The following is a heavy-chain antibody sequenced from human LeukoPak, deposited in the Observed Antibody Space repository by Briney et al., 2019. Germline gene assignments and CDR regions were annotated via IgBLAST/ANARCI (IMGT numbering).Heavy chain of an antibody. CDR1: GGSISNYY. D-gene: IGHD5-24*01. J-gene: IGHJ4*02. Sequence: SETLSLTCTVSGGSISNYYWNWIRQPPGKGLEWIGYIYDSGSTNYNPSLKSRVTISVDTSKNQFSLKLSSVTAADTAVYYYARLQHPRWQLYYFDYWGQGTLVTVSS. CDR3: ARLQHPRWQLYYFDY. CDR2: IYDSGST. V-gene: IGHV4-59*01.